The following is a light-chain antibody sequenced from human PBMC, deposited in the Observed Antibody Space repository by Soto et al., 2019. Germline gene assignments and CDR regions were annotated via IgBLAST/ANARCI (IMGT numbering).Light chain of an antibody. CDR2: GNS. CDR3: QSYDSSLSGWV. V-gene: IGLV1-40*01. Sequence: QLVLTQPPSVSGAPGQRVTISCTGSSSNIGAGYDVHWYQQLPGTAPKLLIYGNSNRPSGVPDRFSGSKSGTSASLAITGLQAEDEADYYCQSYDSSLSGWVFGGGTQHTV. CDR1: SSNIGAGYD. J-gene: IGLJ3*02.